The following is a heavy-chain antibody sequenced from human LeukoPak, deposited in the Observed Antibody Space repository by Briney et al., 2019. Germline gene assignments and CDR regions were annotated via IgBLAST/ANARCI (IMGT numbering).Heavy chain of an antibody. CDR1: GYTFTGYY. V-gene: IGHV1-2*02. D-gene: IGHD2-15*01. CDR2: INPNSGGT. Sequence: ASVKVSCKASGYTFTGYYMHWVRQAPGQGLEWMGWINPNSGGTNYAQKFQGRVTMTRDTSISTAYMELSRLRSDDTAVYYCARDPPGYCSGGSCYGSYYYYGMDVWGQGTTVTVSS. J-gene: IGHJ6*02. CDR3: ARDPPGYCSGGSCYGSYYYYGMDV.